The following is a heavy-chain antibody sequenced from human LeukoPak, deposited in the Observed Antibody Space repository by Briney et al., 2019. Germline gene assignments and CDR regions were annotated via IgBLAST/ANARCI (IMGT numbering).Heavy chain of an antibody. Sequence: SGGSLRLSCAASGFTFSSYWMHWVRQAPGKGLVWVSCINSDGSSTRYADSVKGRFTISRDNAKNTLYLQMNSLRAEDTAVYYCARVPGEGRVDYWGQGTLVTVSS. CDR1: GFTFSSYW. J-gene: IGHJ4*02. CDR2: INSDGSST. V-gene: IGHV3-74*01. CDR3: ARVPGEGRVDY. D-gene: IGHD3-10*01.